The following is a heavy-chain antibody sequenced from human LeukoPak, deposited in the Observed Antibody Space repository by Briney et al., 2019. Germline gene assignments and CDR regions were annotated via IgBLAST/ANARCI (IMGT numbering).Heavy chain of an antibody. V-gene: IGHV4-59*08. D-gene: IGHD4-23*01. J-gene: IGHJ3*02. CDR3: ARPGGRDHGGNSVAFDI. CDR1: GGSISGYY. CDR2: IYNTGNT. Sequence: SETLSLTRTVSGGSISGYYWSWIRQPPGKGLEWLGFIYNTGNTNYNPSLKSRVTISLDTSKNQFSLSLSSVTAADTAVYYCARPGGRDHGGNSVAFDIWGQGTMVTVSS.